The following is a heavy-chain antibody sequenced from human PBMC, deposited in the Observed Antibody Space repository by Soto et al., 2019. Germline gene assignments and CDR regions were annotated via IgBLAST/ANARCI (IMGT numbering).Heavy chain of an antibody. V-gene: IGHV1-69*13. CDR2: IIPIFGTA. D-gene: IGHD2-2*01. CDR1: GGTFSSYA. J-gene: IGHJ5*02. Sequence: ASVKVSCKASGGTFSSYAISWVRQAPGQGLEWMGGIIPIFGTANYAQKFQGRVTITADESTSTAYMELSSLRSEDTAVYYCARKMGSTSCYAPGCWFDPWGQGTLVTVSS. CDR3: ARKMGSTSCYAPGCWFDP.